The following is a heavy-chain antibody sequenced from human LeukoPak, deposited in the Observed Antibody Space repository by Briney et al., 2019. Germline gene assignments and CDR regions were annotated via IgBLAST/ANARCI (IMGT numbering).Heavy chain of an antibody. J-gene: IGHJ3*02. D-gene: IGHD3-10*01. CDR1: GFTFSSYS. CDR2: IKQDGSEK. V-gene: IGHV3-7*01. CDR3: ARAYTMVRGVDAFDI. Sequence: GGSLRLSCAASGFTFSSYSMNWVRQAPGKGLEWVANIKQDGSEKYYVDSVKGRFTISRDNAKNSLYLQMNSLRAEDTAVYYCARAYTMVRGVDAFDIWGQGTMVTVSS.